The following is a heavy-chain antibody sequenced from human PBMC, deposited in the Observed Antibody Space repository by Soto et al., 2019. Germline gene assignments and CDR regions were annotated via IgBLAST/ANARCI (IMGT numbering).Heavy chain of an antibody. V-gene: IGHV4-59*01. D-gene: IGHD3-3*01. J-gene: IGHJ4*02. CDR3: ASDNRRYDFWSGYPDPYFDY. CDR2: IYYSGST. CDR1: GGSISSYY. Sequence: SETLSLTCTVSGGSISSYYWSWIRQPPGKGLEWIGYIYYSGSTNYNPSLKSRVTISVDTSKNQFSLKLSSVTAADTAVYYCASDNRRYDFWSGYPDPYFDYWGQGTLVTVSS.